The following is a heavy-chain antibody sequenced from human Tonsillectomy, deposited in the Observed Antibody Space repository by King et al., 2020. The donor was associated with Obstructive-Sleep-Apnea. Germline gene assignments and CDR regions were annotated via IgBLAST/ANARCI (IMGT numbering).Heavy chain of an antibody. CDR1: GFTFSSYW. J-gene: IGHJ5*02. CDR2: INEGGGER. D-gene: IGHD4-17*01. Sequence: VQLVESGGGVVQPGGSLRLSCAASGFTFSSYWMGWVRQAPGKGLEGGANINEGGGERNYVDSVKGRFTISRDNAKNSLFLQMNSLRAEDTAVYYCARVGGPYGDYGVFRFDPWGQETLVTVSS. CDR3: ARVGGPYGDYGVFRFDP. V-gene: IGHV3-7*03.